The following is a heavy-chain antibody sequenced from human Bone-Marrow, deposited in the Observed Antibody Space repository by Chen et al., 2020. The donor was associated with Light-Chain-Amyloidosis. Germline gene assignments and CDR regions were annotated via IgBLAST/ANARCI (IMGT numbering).Heavy chain of an antibody. D-gene: IGHD5-12*01. CDR2: IYPDDSDA. V-gene: IGHV5-51*01. J-gene: IGHJ4*02. CDR3: ARRRDGYNFDY. Sequence: EVPLAQSGPEVKKPGESLKLSCRGSGYTFPNYWIGWVRQMPGKGLEWMGVIYPDDSDARYSPSFEGQVTISADKSITTAYLQWRSLKASDTAMYYCARRRDGYNFDYWGQGTLVTVSS. CDR1: GYTFPNYW.